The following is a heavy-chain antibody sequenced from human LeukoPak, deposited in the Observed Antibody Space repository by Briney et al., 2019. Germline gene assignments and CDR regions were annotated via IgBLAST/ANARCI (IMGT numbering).Heavy chain of an antibody. CDR2: IWYDGSNK. D-gene: IGHD3-10*01. Sequence: GGSLRLSCAASGVTFSSYGMHWVRQAPGKGREGGAVIWYDGSNKYYVDYVKSRFTSSRDNAKTTLYPQMNSLRAEATAVYYCARGGPMVRGVITSRYYSYGIDVWGPGTTVTVSS. CDR1: GVTFSSYG. V-gene: IGHV3-33*01. CDR3: ARGGPMVRGVITSRYYSYGIDV. J-gene: IGHJ6*02.